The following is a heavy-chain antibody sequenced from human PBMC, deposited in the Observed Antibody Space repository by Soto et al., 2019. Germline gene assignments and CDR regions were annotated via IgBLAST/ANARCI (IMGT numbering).Heavy chain of an antibody. CDR1: GFTFSSYG. CDR2: ISYDGSNK. D-gene: IGHD3-3*01. J-gene: IGHJ6*02. Sequence: GGSLRLSCAASGFTFSSYGMHWVRQAPGKGLEWVAVISYDGSNKYYADSVKGRFTISRDNSKNTLYLQMNSLRTEDTAVYYCAKDLLGIFGVDPYYYYGMDVWGQGTTVTVS. CDR3: AKDLLGIFGVDPYYYYGMDV. V-gene: IGHV3-30*18.